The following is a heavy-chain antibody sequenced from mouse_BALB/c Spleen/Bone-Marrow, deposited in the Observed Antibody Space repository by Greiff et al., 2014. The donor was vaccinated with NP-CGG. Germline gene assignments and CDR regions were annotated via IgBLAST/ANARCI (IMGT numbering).Heavy chain of an antibody. D-gene: IGHD2-4*01. Sequence: VQLQQSGAELVRPGSSVKISCKASGYAFSSYWMNWVKQRPGQGLEWIGQIYPGDGDTNYNGKFKGKATLTADKSSSTAYMQLSSLTSEDSVVYFCAREGYDYDWFTYWGQGTLVTVSA. CDR1: GYAFSSYW. V-gene: IGHV1-80*01. J-gene: IGHJ3*01. CDR3: AREGYDYDWFTY. CDR2: IYPGDGDT.